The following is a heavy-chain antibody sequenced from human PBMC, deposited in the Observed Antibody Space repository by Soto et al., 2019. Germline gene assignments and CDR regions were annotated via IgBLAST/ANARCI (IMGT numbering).Heavy chain of an antibody. Sequence: GGSLRLSCAASGFTFSTYSMNWVRQAPGKGLEWVSSISGSGNYTHYADFLRGRFTISRDNAKTSLYLQMNSLRAEDTAVYYCAREGINNYNEYYFDSWGQGTVVTVSS. CDR3: AREGINNYNEYYFDS. CDR1: GFTFSTYS. J-gene: IGHJ4*02. V-gene: IGHV3-21*01. D-gene: IGHD4-4*01. CDR2: ISGSGNYT.